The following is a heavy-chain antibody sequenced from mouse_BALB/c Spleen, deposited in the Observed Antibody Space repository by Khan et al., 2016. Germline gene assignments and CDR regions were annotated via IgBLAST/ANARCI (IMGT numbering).Heavy chain of an antibody. CDR3: ARGDPYYAMDY. Sequence: VQLQQSGAELVKPGASVKLSCTASGFNIKDTYMHWVKQRPEQGLEWIGRIDPANGNTKYDPKFQGKATITADTSSNTAYLQRSSLTAEDTAVYYCARGDPYYAMDYWGQGTSVTVSS. CDR1: GFNIKDTY. CDR2: IDPANGNT. V-gene: IGHV14-3*02. D-gene: IGHD3-3*01. J-gene: IGHJ4*01.